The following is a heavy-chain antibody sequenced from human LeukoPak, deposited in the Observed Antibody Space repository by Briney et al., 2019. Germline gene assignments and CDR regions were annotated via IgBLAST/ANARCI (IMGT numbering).Heavy chain of an antibody. CDR3: ARDTITMGINWFDP. CDR2: INPNSGGT. V-gene: IGHV1-2*06. J-gene: IGHJ5*02. CDR1: GYTFTGYY. D-gene: IGHD3-10*01. Sequence: ASVKVSCKASGYTFTGYYMHWVRQAPGQGLEWMGRINPNSGGTNYAQKFQGRVTMTRDTSISTAYMELTRLRSDDTAVYYCARDTITMGINWFDPWGQGTLVTVPS.